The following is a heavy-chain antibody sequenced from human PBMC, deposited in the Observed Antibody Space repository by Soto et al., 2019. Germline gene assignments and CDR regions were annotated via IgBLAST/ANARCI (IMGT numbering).Heavy chain of an antibody. CDR1: GASISRGGFH. CDR3: ARRGSGHTFDY. Sequence: LQLQESGPGLVKPSETLSLTCAVSGASISRGGFHWGWIRQPPGQGPEWIGSLYSGSTYYNPSLKSRVTISADTSKNEFSLRLTSVTAADTAVYYCARRGSGHTFDYWGQGTLVTVSS. CDR2: LYSGST. V-gene: IGHV4-39*01. J-gene: IGHJ4*02. D-gene: IGHD3-10*01.